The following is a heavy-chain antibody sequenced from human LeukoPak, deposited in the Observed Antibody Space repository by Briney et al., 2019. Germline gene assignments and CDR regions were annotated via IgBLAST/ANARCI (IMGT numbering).Heavy chain of an antibody. CDR1: GFTFGDYA. Sequence: PGGSLRLSCTASGFTFGDYAMSWFRQAPGKGLEWVGFIRSKAYGGTTEYATSVKGRFTISSDDSKSIAYLQMNSLKTEDTAVYYCTRVIYYYGMDVWGQGTTVTVSS. CDR3: TRVIYYYGMDV. CDR2: IRSKAYGGTT. J-gene: IGHJ6*02. V-gene: IGHV3-49*03.